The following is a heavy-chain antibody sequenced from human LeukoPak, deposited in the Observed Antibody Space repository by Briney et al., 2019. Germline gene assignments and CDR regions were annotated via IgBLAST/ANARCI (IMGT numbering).Heavy chain of an antibody. CDR1: GFTFSSYT. CDR2: IGYSGGST. J-gene: IGHJ4*02. V-gene: IGHV3-23*01. CDR3: AKEEADCSGGSCYPNDY. Sequence: GGSLRLSCAASGFTFSSYTMSWVRQAPGKGLEWVSVIGYSGGSTYYADSVKGRFTISRDNSKNTLYLQMNSLRAEDTAVYYCAKEEADCSGGSCYPNDYWGQGTLVTVSS. D-gene: IGHD2-15*01.